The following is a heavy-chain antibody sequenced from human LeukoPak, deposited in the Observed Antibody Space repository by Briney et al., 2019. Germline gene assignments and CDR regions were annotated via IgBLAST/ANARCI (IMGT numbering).Heavy chain of an antibody. Sequence: GASVKVSCKASGYTFTSYDINWVRQATGQGLEWMGWMNPNSGNTGYTQKFQGRVTITRNTSISTAYMELSSLRSEDTAVYYCARGLVYYDSSGYDAFDIWGQGTMVTVSS. CDR3: ARGLVYYDSSGYDAFDI. J-gene: IGHJ3*02. V-gene: IGHV1-8*03. D-gene: IGHD3-22*01. CDR2: MNPNSGNT. CDR1: GYTFTSYD.